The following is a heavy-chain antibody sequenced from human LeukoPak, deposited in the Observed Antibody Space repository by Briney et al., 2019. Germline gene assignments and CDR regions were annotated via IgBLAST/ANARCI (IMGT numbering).Heavy chain of an antibody. V-gene: IGHV1-18*01. CDR1: GYTLTSYG. Sequence: ASVKVFCKASGYTLTSYGISWVRQAPGQGLEWMGWINAYNGNTKYAQKLQGRVTMTTDTSTRTAHMELRSLRSDDTAVYYSARGGAAAARFGFDYWGQGTLVTVSS. CDR3: ARGGAAAARFGFDY. CDR2: INAYNGNT. J-gene: IGHJ4*02. D-gene: IGHD6-13*01.